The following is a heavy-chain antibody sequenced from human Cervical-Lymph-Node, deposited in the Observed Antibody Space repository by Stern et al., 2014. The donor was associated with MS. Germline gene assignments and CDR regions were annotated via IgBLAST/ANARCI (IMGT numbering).Heavy chain of an antibody. D-gene: IGHD3-16*02. CDR1: GDIFSTSW. V-gene: IGHV5-51*01. CDR2: IRPGDSDT. Sequence: VQLGQSGAEVKKPGESLKISCKGSGDIFSTSWIGWVRQMPGKGLEWMGVIRPGDSDTTYSPSFQGQVTISADKSIGTAYLQWSSLRASDTAMYYCATYDDFWGSYRDYWGQGTLVTVSS. J-gene: IGHJ4*02. CDR3: ATYDDFWGSYRDY.